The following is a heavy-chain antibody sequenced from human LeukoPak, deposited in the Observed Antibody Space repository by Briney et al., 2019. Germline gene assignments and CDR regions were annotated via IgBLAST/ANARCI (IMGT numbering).Heavy chain of an antibody. J-gene: IGHJ4*02. Sequence: GGSLRLSCAASGFTFSSYAMHWVRQAPGKGLEWVAVISYDGSNKYYADSVKGRFTISRDNSKNTLYLQMNSLRAEDTAVYYCARHSNDILTGYPAVDYWGQGTLVTVSS. CDR2: ISYDGSNK. CDR3: ARHSNDILTGYPAVDY. V-gene: IGHV3-30*04. CDR1: GFTFSSYA. D-gene: IGHD3-9*01.